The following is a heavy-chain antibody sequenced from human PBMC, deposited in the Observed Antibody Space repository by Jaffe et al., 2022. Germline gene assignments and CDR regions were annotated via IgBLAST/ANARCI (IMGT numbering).Heavy chain of an antibody. CDR2: INHSGST. CDR1: GGSFSGYY. V-gene: IGHV4-34*01. CDR3: ARGRLYSSSWYRYFDL. Sequence: QVQLQQWGAGLLKPSETLSLTCAVYGGSFSGYYWSWIRQPPGKGLEWIGEINHSGSTNYNPSLKSRVTISVDTSKNQFSLKLSSVTAADTAVYYCARGRLYSSSWYRYFDLWGRGTLVTVSS. J-gene: IGHJ2*01. D-gene: IGHD6-13*01.